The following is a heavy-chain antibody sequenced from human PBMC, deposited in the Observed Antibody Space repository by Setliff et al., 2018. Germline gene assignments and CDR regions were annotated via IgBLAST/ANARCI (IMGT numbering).Heavy chain of an antibody. V-gene: IGHV3-30*02. Sequence: PGGSLRLSCAASGFTFSSYGMHWVRQAPGKGLEWVAFTRYNGDGKYYADSVKGRFTISRDNAKNSLFLQMNSLRAEDTALYYCAKFVGYTYGYDYWGRGTLVTVSS. CDR2: TRYNGDGK. CDR3: AKFVGYTYGYDY. J-gene: IGHJ4*02. D-gene: IGHD5-18*01. CDR1: GFTFSSYG.